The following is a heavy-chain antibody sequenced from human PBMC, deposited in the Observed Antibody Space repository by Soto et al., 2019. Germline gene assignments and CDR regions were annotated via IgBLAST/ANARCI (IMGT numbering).Heavy chain of an antibody. Sequence: PGGSLRLSCAASGFTFSSYWMSWVRQAPGKGLEWVANIKQDGSEKYYVDSVKGRFTISRDNAKNTLYLQMNSLRAEDTAVYYCVKNPGYYYDSTGYHFDYWGQGTLVTVSS. CDR2: IKQDGSEK. J-gene: IGHJ4*02. D-gene: IGHD3-22*01. V-gene: IGHV3-7*03. CDR1: GFTFSSYW. CDR3: VKNPGYYYDSTGYHFDY.